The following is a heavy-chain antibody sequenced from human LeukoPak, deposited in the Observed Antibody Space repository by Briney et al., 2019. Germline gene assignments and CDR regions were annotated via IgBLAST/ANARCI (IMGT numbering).Heavy chain of an antibody. D-gene: IGHD3-9*01. CDR3: ARGPIAYYDILTATYFDY. Sequence: GESLKISCKGSGYSFTSYWIGWVRQIPGKGLEWMGIIYPGDSDTRYSSSFQGQVTISADKSISTAYLQWSSLKASDTAMYYCARGPIAYYDILTATYFDYWGQGTLVTVSS. V-gene: IGHV5-51*01. J-gene: IGHJ4*02. CDR1: GYSFTSYW. CDR2: IYPGDSDT.